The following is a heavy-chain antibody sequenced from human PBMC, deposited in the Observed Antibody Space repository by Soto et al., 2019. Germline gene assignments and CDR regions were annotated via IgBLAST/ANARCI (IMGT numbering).Heavy chain of an antibody. CDR2: IKSTKDGGAR. Sequence: EVHVVESGGDLVEPGGSLRLSCVTPGFMFSSAWMSWVRQAPGKGLEWVARIKSTKDGGARDYAAPVNGRFSISRDDSKSTVYLQMNSLRVEDTALYYCVEGWNDFWGQGTLVTVSS. CDR1: GFMFSSAW. D-gene: IGHD1-1*01. CDR3: VEGWNDF. J-gene: IGHJ4*02. V-gene: IGHV3-15*01.